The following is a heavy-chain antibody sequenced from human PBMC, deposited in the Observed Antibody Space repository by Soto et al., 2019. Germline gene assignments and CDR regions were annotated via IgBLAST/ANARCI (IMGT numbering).Heavy chain of an antibody. CDR1: GGSISSGYYY. V-gene: IGHV4-30-4*01. Sequence: SETLSLTCTVSGGSISSGYYYWGWIRQPPGKGLEWIGYIYYSGSTYYNPSLKSRVTISVDTSKNQFSLKLSSVTAADTAVYYCAREKYDSSGRNWFDPWGQGTLVTVSS. D-gene: IGHD3-22*01. J-gene: IGHJ5*02. CDR2: IYYSGST. CDR3: AREKYDSSGRNWFDP.